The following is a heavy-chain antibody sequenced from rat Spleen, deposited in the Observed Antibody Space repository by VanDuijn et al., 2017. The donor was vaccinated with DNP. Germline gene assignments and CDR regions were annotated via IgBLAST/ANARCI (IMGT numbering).Heavy chain of an antibody. CDR3: VRPDYYDGSYPRY. D-gene: IGHD1-12*02. J-gene: IGHJ2*01. CDR2: ISFNGGST. V-gene: IGHV5-20*01. Sequence: EVQLVESGGGLVQPGGSMKLSCAVSGFTFSDYNMAWVLQAPTKGLEWVASISFNGGSTYYRDFVKGRFTISRDNAKSTLYLQMESLRSEDTATYYCVRPDYYDGSYPRYWGQGVMVTVSS. CDR1: GFTFSDYN.